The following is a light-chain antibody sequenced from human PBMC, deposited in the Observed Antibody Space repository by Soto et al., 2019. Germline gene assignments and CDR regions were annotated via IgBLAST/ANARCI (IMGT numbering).Light chain of an antibody. J-gene: IGKJ2*03. V-gene: IGKV3-15*01. CDR3: QQYDNWPPYS. CDR2: WGS. Sequence: TQSPATLSVSLGVEVSLSCRASQSDGPNLAWYQQRPGQAPRLLIHWGSTRANGVPARFSGSGRGTDFTLTISNLQSEDLAVHYFQQYDNWPPYSFGQGTILEIK. CDR1: QSDGPN.